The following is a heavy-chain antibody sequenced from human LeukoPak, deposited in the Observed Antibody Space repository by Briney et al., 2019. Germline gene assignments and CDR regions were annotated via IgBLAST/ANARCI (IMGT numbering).Heavy chain of an antibody. J-gene: IGHJ4*02. V-gene: IGHV4-38-2*02. CDR1: GYSISSGYY. D-gene: IGHD5-12*01. CDR2: IYHSGST. Sequence: PPETLSLTCTVSGYSISSGYYWGWIRQPPGKGLEWIGYIYHSGSTKYNPSLKSRVTISVDTSQNQFSLKLSSVTAADTAVYYCARDGYSGSDALWGQGTLVTVSS. CDR3: ARDGYSGSDAL.